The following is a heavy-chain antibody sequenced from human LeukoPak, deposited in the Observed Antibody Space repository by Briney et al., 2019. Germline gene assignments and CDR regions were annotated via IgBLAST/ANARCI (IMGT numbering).Heavy chain of an antibody. J-gene: IGHJ5*02. CDR2: ISGSGGST. D-gene: IGHD6-19*01. CDR3: ARGPSVRPYGSETPIMIAVAGTFDP. V-gene: IGHV3-23*01. CDR1: GFTFSSYA. Sequence: TGGSLRLSCAASGFTFSSYAMSWVRQAPGKGLEWVSAISGSGGSTYYADSVKGRFTISRDNSKNTLYLQMNSLRAEDTAVYYCARGPSVRPYGSETPIMIAVAGTFDPWGQGTLVTVSS.